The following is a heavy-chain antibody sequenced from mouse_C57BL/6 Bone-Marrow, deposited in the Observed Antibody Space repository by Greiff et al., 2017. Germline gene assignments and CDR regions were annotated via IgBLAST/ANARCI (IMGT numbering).Heavy chain of an antibody. J-gene: IGHJ3*01. V-gene: IGHV14-4*01. D-gene: IGHD2-3*01. CDR3: TTDGYLRSAWFAY. Sequence: EVQLQESGAELVRPGASVKLSCTASGFNIKDDYMHWVKQRPEQGLEWIGWIDPENGDTEYASKFQGKATITADTSSNAAYLQRSSLTSADTAFYDCTTDGYLRSAWFAYWGQGTLVTVSA. CDR1: GFNIKDDY. CDR2: IDPENGDT.